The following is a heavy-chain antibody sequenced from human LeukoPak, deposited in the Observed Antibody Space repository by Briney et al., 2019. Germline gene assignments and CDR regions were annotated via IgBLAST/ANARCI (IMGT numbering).Heavy chain of an antibody. CDR2: ISAYNGNT. Sequence: ASVKVSCKASGYTFTSYGISWVRQAPGQGLEWMGWISAYNGNTNYAQKLQGRVTMTTDTSTSTAYMELRSLRSEDTAAYYCAGGTIVVVVAAISGNFDYWGQGTLVTVSS. CDR1: GYTFTSYG. CDR3: AGGTIVVVVAAISGNFDY. J-gene: IGHJ4*02. D-gene: IGHD2-15*01. V-gene: IGHV1-18*01.